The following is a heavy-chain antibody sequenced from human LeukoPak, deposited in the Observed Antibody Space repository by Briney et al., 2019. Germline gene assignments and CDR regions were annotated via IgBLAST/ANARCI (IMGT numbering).Heavy chain of an antibody. J-gene: IGHJ6*02. CDR2: ISLNSGNM. CDR3: AKDMEGYYGSGSGYGMDV. D-gene: IGHD3-10*01. CDR1: GFTFDDYA. V-gene: IGHV3-9*01. Sequence: SLILSCLASGFTFDDYAMHWVRQAPGKGLQWVSGISLNSGNMGYADSVEGRFTISRDRATNSMYLQMNSLRAEDTALYYCAKDMEGYYGSGSGYGMDVWGQGTTVTVSS.